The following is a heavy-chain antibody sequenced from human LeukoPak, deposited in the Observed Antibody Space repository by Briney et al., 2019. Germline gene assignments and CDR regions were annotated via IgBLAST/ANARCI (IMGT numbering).Heavy chain of an antibody. CDR1: GGSISSYY. J-gene: IGHJ4*02. D-gene: IGHD3-10*01. CDR3: ARGGGDFSGSYYNEWYYFDY. CDR2: IYYSGST. V-gene: IGHV4-59*08. Sequence: SETLSLTCTVSGGSISSYYWSWIRQPPGKGLEWIGYIYYSGSTNYNPSLKSRVTISVDTSKNQFSLKLSSVTAADTAVYYCARGGGDFSGSYYNEWYYFDYWGQGTLVTVSS.